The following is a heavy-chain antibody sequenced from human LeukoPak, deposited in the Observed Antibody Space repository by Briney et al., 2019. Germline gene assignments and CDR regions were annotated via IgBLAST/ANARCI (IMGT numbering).Heavy chain of an antibody. CDR3: ARVDDYYDSSGP. CDR2: INHSGST. D-gene: IGHD3-22*01. J-gene: IGHJ5*02. CDR1: GGSFSGYY. Sequence: PSETLSLTCAVYGGSFSGYYWSWIRQPPGKGLEWIGEINHSGSTNYNPSLKSRVTISVDTSKNQFSLKLGSVTAADTAVYYCARVDDYYDSSGPWGQGTLVTVSS. V-gene: IGHV4-34*01.